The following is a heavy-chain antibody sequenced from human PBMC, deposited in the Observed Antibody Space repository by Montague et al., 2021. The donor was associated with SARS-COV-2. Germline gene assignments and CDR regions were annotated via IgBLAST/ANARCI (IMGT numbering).Heavy chain of an antibody. V-gene: IGHV3-7*01. CDR3: ARLRDGVVPSPILGVGPYYSYYYMDV. D-gene: IGHD3-10*01. CDR2: IKQDGSEK. J-gene: IGHJ6*03. Sequence: SLRLSCAASGFTFSSYWMSWVRQAPGKGLEWVANIKQDGSEKYYVDSVKGRFTISRDNAKNSLYLQMNSLRAEDTAVYYCARLRDGVVPSPILGVGPYYSYYYMDVWGRGTTVTVSS. CDR1: GFTFSSYW.